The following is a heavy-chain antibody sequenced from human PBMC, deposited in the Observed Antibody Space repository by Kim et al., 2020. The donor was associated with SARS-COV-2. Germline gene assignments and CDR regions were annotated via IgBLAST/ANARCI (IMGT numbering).Heavy chain of an antibody. CDR1: RFNLDSYA. Sequence: GGSLRLSCATSRFNLDSYAMHWVRQAPGKGLEWVAGISDDGKNKYYAVSVKGRFTISTDSSTNTVYLAKTTLNTEDTAIYLCARGGSSEASCCRAFDLWGDGSQVTVSS. CDR2: ISDDGKNK. J-gene: IGHJ4*01. CDR3: ARGGSSEASCCRAFDL. V-gene: IGHV3-30*04. D-gene: IGHD3-16*01.